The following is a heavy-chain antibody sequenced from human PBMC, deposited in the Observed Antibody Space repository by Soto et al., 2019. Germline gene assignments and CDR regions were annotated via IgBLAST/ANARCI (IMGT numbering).Heavy chain of an antibody. V-gene: IGHV3-48*01. Sequence: EVQLVESGGDLVQPGGSLRLSCAASGFTFSTYSMNWVRQAPGKGLEWVSLISGSSSTIYYADSVKGRFTISRDNAKNSLYLQMNSLRAEATAVYYCARGDSSFGYWGQGTLVTVSS. D-gene: IGHD6-13*01. CDR3: ARGDSSFGY. J-gene: IGHJ4*02. CDR2: ISGSSSTI. CDR1: GFTFSTYS.